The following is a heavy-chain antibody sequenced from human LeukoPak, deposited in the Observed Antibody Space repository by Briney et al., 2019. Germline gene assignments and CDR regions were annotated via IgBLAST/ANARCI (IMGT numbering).Heavy chain of an antibody. Sequence: ASVKVSCKASGYTFTSYYMHWVRQAPGQGLEWMGIINPSGGSTSYAQKFQGRVTMTRDMSTSTVYMELSSLRSEDTAVYYCARDPTSRGYSYGNFDYWGQGTLVTVSS. J-gene: IGHJ4*02. V-gene: IGHV1-46*01. CDR1: GYTFTSYY. D-gene: IGHD5-18*01. CDR3: ARDPTSRGYSYGNFDY. CDR2: INPSGGST.